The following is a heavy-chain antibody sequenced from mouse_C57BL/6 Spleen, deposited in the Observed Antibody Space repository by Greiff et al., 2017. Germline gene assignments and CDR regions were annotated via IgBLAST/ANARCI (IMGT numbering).Heavy chain of an antibody. CDR1: GYAFSSSW. Sequence: QVQLKQSGPELVKPGASVKISCKASGYAFSSSWMNWVKQRPGKGLEWIGRIYPGDGDTNYNGKFKGKATLTADKSSSTAYMQLSSLTSEDSAVYFCAKDDYDVGLGYWGQGTTLTVSS. V-gene: IGHV1-82*01. CDR3: AKDDYDVGLGY. CDR2: IYPGDGDT. J-gene: IGHJ2*01. D-gene: IGHD2-4*01.